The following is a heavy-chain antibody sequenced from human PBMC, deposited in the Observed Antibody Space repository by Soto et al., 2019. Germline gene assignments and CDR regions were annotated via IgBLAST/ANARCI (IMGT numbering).Heavy chain of an antibody. CDR2: ISAYNGET. J-gene: IGHJ4*02. CDR1: GYTFINYA. CDR3: AREAGSGSYYPMDY. Sequence: QVQLVQSGSEVKKTGASVRVSCKASGYTFINYAISWVRQAPGQGLEWMGWISAYNGETNYAQNLQGRVTMTTDTSTSTAYMELGSLRSDDTAVYYCAREAGSGSYYPMDYWGQGTLVTVSS. D-gene: IGHD1-26*01. V-gene: IGHV1-18*04.